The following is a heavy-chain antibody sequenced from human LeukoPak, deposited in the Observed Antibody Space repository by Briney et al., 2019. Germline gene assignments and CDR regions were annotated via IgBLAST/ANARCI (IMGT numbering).Heavy chain of an antibody. D-gene: IGHD4-17*01. CDR2: IYYSGST. J-gene: IGHJ5*02. V-gene: IGHV4-59*01. CDR1: GGSTSSYY. CDR3: ARCIYGDYVGVVDWFDP. Sequence: SETLSLTCTVSGGSTSSYYWSWIRQPPGKGLEWIGYIYYSGSTNYNPSLKSRVTISVDTSKNQFSLKLSSVTAADTAVYYCARCIYGDYVGVVDWFDPWGQGTLVTVSS.